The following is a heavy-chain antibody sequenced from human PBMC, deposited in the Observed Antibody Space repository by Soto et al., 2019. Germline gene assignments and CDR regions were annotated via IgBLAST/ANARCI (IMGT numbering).Heavy chain of an antibody. Sequence: QVQLVESGGGVVQPGRSLRLSCAASGFTFSSYAIHWVRQAPGKGLEWVAVISYDGRNKYYADSVKGRFTISRDNSKNPLYLQMNSLRAEDTAVYYCASDYQNFYESSGYLEYWGQGALVTVSS. CDR2: ISYDGRNK. D-gene: IGHD3-22*01. V-gene: IGHV3-30*04. CDR1: GFTFSSYA. CDR3: ASDYQNFYESSGYLEY. J-gene: IGHJ4*02.